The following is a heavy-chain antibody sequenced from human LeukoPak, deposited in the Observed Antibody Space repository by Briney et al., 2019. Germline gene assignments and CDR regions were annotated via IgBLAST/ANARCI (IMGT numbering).Heavy chain of an antibody. CDR2: IYTSGST. D-gene: IGHD2-2*02. V-gene: IGHV4-4*07. Sequence: SETLSLTCTVSGGSISSYYWSWIRQPAGKGLEWIGCIYTSGSTNYNPSLKSRVTMSVDTSKNQFSLKLSSVIAADTAVYYCARARVVVVPAAILHVYYYYYMDVWGKGTTVTVSS. J-gene: IGHJ6*03. CDR3: ARARVVVVPAAILHVYYYYYMDV. CDR1: GGSISSYY.